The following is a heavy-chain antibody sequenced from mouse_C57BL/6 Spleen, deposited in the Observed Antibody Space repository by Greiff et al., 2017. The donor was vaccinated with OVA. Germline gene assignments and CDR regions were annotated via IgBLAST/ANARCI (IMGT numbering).Heavy chain of an antibody. CDR1: GYAFSSYW. J-gene: IGHJ1*03. V-gene: IGHV1-80*01. CDR3: ARDFTTVVATNFDV. D-gene: IGHD1-1*01. Sequence: QVQLKESGAELVKPGASVKISCKASGYAFSSYWMNWVKQRPGKGLEWIGQIYPGDGDTNYNGKFKGKATLTADKSSSTAYMQLSSLTSEDSAVYFCARDFTTVVATNFDVWGTGNTVTVAS. CDR2: IYPGDGDT.